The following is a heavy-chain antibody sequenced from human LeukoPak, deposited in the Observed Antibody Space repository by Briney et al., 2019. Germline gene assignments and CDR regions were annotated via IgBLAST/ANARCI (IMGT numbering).Heavy chain of an antibody. CDR3: AKDRQDSGSYSLFLDY. CDR1: GFSFSNYW. D-gene: IGHD1-26*01. CDR2: INSDGSNA. V-gene: IGHV3-74*01. J-gene: IGHJ4*02. Sequence: PGGSLRLSCAASGFSFSNYWMHWVRQAPGKGLVWVSRINSDGSNASYADSVKGRFTSSRDNAKNTLYLQMNSLRAEDTAVYYCAKDRQDSGSYSLFLDYWGQGTLVTVSS.